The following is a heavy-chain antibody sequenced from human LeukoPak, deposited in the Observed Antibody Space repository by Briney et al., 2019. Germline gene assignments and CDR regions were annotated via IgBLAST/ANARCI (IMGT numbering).Heavy chain of an antibody. CDR1: GDSIRGFY. J-gene: IGHJ6*03. D-gene: IGHD3-10*01. Sequence: PSETLSLTCNVSGDSIRGFYWAWVRQAPGKGLEWVSGMSGSGASTYYADSVKGRFTISRDSSKNTLYLQMNSLRAEDTAVYYCAKDREGDEYYYYYYMDVWGKGTTVTVSS. CDR2: MSGSGAST. V-gene: IGHV3-23*01. CDR3: AKDREGDEYYYYYYMDV.